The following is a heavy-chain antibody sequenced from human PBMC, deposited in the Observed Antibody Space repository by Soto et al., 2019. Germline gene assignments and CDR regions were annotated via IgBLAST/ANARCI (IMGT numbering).Heavy chain of an antibody. CDR2: ISAYNGKT. CDR3: SRDQTYNILTGYYGEGDY. Sequence: QVQLVQSGAEVKKPGASVKVSCKASGYTFTSYGISWVRQAPGQGLEWMGWISAYNGKTNYAQKLQGRVTMTTDTDTNTAYMELRILRSDDTAVYYCSRDQTYNILTGYYGEGDYWGQGTLVTVSS. V-gene: IGHV1-18*01. D-gene: IGHD3-9*01. J-gene: IGHJ4*02. CDR1: GYTFTSYG.